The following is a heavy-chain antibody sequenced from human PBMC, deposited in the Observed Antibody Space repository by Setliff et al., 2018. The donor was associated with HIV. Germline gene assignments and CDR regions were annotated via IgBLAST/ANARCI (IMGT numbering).Heavy chain of an antibody. D-gene: IGHD6-19*01. Sequence: PSETLSLTCTVSGGSISSYYWSWIRQPPGKGLEWIGYIYTSGSVNYNPSLNSRVTISVDTSKNQFSLKVNSVTAAVTAVYYCARSPRIGVAGEFEYWGQGTLVTVSS. V-gene: IGHV4-4*09. CDR3: ARSPRIGVAGEFEY. CDR1: GGSISSYY. CDR2: IYTSGSV. J-gene: IGHJ4*02.